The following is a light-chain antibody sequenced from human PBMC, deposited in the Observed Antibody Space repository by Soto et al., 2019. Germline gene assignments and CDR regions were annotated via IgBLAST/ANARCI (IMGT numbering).Light chain of an antibody. CDR2: DAS. V-gene: IGKV3-11*01. CDR3: QQRSTWPIT. J-gene: IGKJ5*01. CDR1: QSISNY. Sequence: EIVLTQSPVTLSLSPGERATLSCRASQSISNYLAWYQQQPRHAPRLLICDASNRTTGIPPRFSGRGSGTDFTLTISSLEPEDFALYYCQQRSTWPITFGQGTRLEIK.